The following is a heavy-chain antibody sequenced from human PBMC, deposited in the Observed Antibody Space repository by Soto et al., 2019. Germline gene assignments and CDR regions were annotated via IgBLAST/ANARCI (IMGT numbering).Heavy chain of an antibody. CDR3: ARVRFGQWGYAMDV. J-gene: IGHJ6*02. CDR1: GITFSDCY. Sequence: QVHLVESGGGLVKPGGSLRLSCAASGITFSDCYMNWIRQAPGKGLEWVSYISSSGNKINYAGSVRGRFTVSRDNAKNSQYLQMNSLRAEDTAIYYCARVRFGQWGYAMDVWGQGTTVTVSS. V-gene: IGHV3-11*01. D-gene: IGHD3-10*01. CDR2: ISSSGNKI.